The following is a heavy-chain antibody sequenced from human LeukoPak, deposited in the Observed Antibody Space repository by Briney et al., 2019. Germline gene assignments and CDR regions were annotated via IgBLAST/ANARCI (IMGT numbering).Heavy chain of an antibody. J-gene: IGHJ5*02. D-gene: IGHD6-13*01. CDR3: ARGGRRVAAAGTYWFDP. V-gene: IGHV1-8*02. Sequence: ASVKVSCKASGYTFTGYYMHWVRQAPGQGLEWMGWINPNSGNTGYAQKFQGRVTMTRNTSISTAYMELSSLRSEDTAVYYCARGGRRVAAAGTYWFDPWGQGTLVTVSS. CDR1: GYTFTGYY. CDR2: INPNSGNT.